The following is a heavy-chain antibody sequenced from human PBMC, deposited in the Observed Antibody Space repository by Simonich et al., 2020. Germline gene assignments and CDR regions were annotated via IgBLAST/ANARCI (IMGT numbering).Heavy chain of an antibody. Sequence: QVQLVQSGAEVKKPGASVKFSCKASGYTFTSIGISWVRQAPVQGLEGMGWISAYNGNTNYAQKLQGRVNMTTDTSTSTAYMELRSLRSDDTAVYYCARSTTGTTAFDIWGQGTMVTVSS. CDR1: GYTFTSIG. CDR2: ISAYNGNT. CDR3: ARSTTGTTAFDI. D-gene: IGHD1-1*01. V-gene: IGHV1-18*01. J-gene: IGHJ3*02.